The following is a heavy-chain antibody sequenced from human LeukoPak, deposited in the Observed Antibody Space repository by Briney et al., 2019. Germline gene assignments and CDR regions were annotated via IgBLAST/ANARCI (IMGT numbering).Heavy chain of an antibody. D-gene: IGHD2-2*01. J-gene: IGHJ4*02. CDR1: GYSISSGYY. Sequence: SETLSLTCTVSGYSISSGYYWGWIRQPPGKGLGWIGSIYHSGSTYYNPSLKSRVTISVDTSKNQFSLKLSSVTAADTAVYYCARDPLLGYCSSTSCYWDYWGQGTLVTVSS. V-gene: IGHV4-38-2*02. CDR2: IYHSGST. CDR3: ARDPLLGYCSSTSCYWDY.